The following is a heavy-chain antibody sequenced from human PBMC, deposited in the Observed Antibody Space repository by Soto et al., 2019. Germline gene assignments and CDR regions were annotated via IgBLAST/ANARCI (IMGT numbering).Heavy chain of an antibody. Sequence: GASVKVSCKASGYTFTNYYIHWVRQAPGQGLEWMGGISTNDGNTYYAQKLQGRVTLTTDTSTSTAYMELRSLRSDDTAVYYCAPHTLDTGMPSGYWGQGTLVTVSS. V-gene: IGHV1-18*04. CDR1: GYTFTNYY. CDR3: APHTLDTGMPSGY. J-gene: IGHJ4*02. CDR2: ISTNDGNT. D-gene: IGHD5-18*01.